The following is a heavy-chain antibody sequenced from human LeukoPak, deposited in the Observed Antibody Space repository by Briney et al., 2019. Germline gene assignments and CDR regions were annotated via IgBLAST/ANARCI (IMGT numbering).Heavy chain of an antibody. Sequence: ASVKVSCKASGYTFTSYAMHWVRQAPGQRPEWMGWINAGNGNTKYSQKFQGRVIITRDTSASTAYMELSSLRSEDTAVYYCARVGFGELLDYWGQGTLVTVSS. CDR2: INAGNGNT. V-gene: IGHV1-3*01. J-gene: IGHJ4*02. CDR1: GYTFTSYA. D-gene: IGHD3-10*01. CDR3: ARVGFGELLDY.